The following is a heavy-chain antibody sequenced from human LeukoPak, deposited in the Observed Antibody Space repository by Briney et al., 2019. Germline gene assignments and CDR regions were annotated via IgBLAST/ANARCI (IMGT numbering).Heavy chain of an antibody. D-gene: IGHD3-22*01. V-gene: IGHV3-74*01. Sequence: GGSLRLSCAASGFTFSSYWMHWVRQAPGKGLVWVSRINSDGSSTSYADSVKGRFTISRDNAKNTLYLQMTSLRAEDTAVYYCARDYYDSSGYYFYFDYWGQGTLVTVSS. J-gene: IGHJ4*02. CDR1: GFTFSSYW. CDR2: INSDGSST. CDR3: ARDYYDSSGYYFYFDY.